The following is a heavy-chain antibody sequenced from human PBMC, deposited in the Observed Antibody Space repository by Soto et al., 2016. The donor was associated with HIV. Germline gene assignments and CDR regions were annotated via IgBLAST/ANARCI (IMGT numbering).Heavy chain of an antibody. CDR2: VYSRGTT. Sequence: QLQLQESGPGLVKPSETMSLICTVSGGSTTSTNYYWGWIRQPPGKGLEWIGNVYSRGTTYYNPSLKSRVTVSLDTSRNHFSLNLTSVTAADTAVYYCVATGILNLLYDYWGXELWSPSPQ. D-gene: IGHD3-9*01. CDR1: GGSTTSTNYY. CDR3: VATGILNLLYDY. J-gene: IGHJ4*01. V-gene: IGHV4-39*02.